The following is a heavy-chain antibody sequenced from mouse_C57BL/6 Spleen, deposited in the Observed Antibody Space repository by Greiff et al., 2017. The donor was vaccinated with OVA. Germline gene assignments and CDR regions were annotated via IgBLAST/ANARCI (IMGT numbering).Heavy chain of an antibody. V-gene: IGHV1-82*01. CDR1: GYAFSSSW. CDR2: IYPGDGDT. Sequence: VQLQQSGPELVKPGASVKISCKASGYAFSSSWMNWVKQRPGKGLEWIGRIYPGDGDTNYNGKFKGQATLTADKSSSTAYMQLSSLATEDSAVYFCARSSSWGQGTTLTVSS. J-gene: IGHJ2*01. CDR3: ARSSS.